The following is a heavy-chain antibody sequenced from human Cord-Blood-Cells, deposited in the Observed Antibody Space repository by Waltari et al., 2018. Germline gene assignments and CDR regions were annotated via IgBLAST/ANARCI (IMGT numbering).Heavy chain of an antibody. V-gene: IGHV4-39*01. J-gene: IGHJ4*02. CDR2: IYYSGST. CDR1: GGSISSSSYY. Sequence: QLQLQESGPGLVKPSETLSLTCTVSGGSISSSSYYWGWIRQPPGKGLEWLGSIYYSGSTYYNPSLKSRVTISVDTSKNQFSLKLSSVTAADTAVYYCASTAPYYYDSSGYYYFDYWGQGTLVTVSS. D-gene: IGHD3-22*01. CDR3: ASTAPYYYDSSGYYYFDY.